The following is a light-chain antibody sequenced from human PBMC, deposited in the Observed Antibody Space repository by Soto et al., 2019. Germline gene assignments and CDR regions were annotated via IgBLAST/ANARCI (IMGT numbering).Light chain of an antibody. CDR1: SSDVGGYNY. V-gene: IGLV2-14*03. Sequence: QSVLTQPASVSGSPGQSITISCTGTSSDVGGYNYVSWYQQHPDKAPKLMIYDVNNRPSGVSNRFSGSKSGNTASLTISGLQAEDEADYYCSSYTSASTLVVFGGGTKLTVL. CDR3: SSYTSASTLVV. J-gene: IGLJ2*01. CDR2: DVN.